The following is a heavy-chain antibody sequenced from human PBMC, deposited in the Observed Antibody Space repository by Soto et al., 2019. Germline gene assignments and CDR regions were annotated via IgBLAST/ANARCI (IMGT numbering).Heavy chain of an antibody. Sequence: QITLKESGTTLVKPTQTLTLTCTFSGFSLSADGVCVGWIRQPPGKALEWLALIYWDDDKRYRPSLKSRLTITKDTSKNQVVLTMTNMDPVDTATYYCAHAYGGTSWPNDAFDVWGQGTVVTVSS. CDR3: AHAYGGTSWPNDAFDV. CDR1: GFSLSADGVC. D-gene: IGHD2-21*01. V-gene: IGHV2-5*02. CDR2: IYWDDDK. J-gene: IGHJ3*01.